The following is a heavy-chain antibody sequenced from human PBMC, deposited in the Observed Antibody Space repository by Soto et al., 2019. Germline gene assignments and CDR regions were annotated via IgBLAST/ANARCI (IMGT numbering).Heavy chain of an antibody. CDR3: ASPVDTAMVTAVDGMDV. CDR1: GGTFSSYA. D-gene: IGHD5-18*01. J-gene: IGHJ6*02. CDR2: IIPNFGTA. V-gene: IGHV1-69*01. Sequence: QVQLVQSGAEVKKPGSSVKVSCKASGGTFSSYAISWVRQAPGQGLEWMGGIIPNFGTANYAQKFQGRVTITADESTSTAYMELGSLRSEDTAVYYCASPVDTAMVTAVDGMDVWGQGTTVTVSS.